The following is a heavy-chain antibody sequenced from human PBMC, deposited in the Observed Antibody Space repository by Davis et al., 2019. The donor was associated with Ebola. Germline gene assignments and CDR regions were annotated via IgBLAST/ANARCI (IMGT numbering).Heavy chain of an antibody. CDR2: INHSGST. CDR1: GGSFSGYY. J-gene: IGHJ4*02. D-gene: IGHD3-10*02. CDR3: ARGRFALFGDQTFDY. V-gene: IGHV4-34*01. Sequence: SETLSLTCAVYGGSFSGYYWSWIRQPPGKGLEWIGEINHSGSTNYNPSLKSRVTISVDTSKNQFSLKPSSVTAADTAVYYCARGRFALFGDQTFDYWGQGTLVTVSS.